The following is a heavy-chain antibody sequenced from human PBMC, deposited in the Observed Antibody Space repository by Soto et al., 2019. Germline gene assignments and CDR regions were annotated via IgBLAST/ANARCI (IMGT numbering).Heavy chain of an antibody. CDR1: GFTVSSNY. CDR2: IYSDRTT. CDR3: AILSN. V-gene: IGHV3-53*01. D-gene: IGHD6-6*01. Sequence: GGSLSRSCAASGFTVSSNYMNWVRQAPGKGLEWLSIIYSDRTTNYADSVKGRFTISRDNFKNTLYLQMNNLRAEDTGVYYCAILSNWGQGTLVTVSS. J-gene: IGHJ4*02.